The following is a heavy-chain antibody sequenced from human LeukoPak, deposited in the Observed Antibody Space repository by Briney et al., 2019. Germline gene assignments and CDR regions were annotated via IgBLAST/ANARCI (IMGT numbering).Heavy chain of an antibody. V-gene: IGHV3-48*01. CDR1: GFTFSSYS. J-gene: IGHJ4*02. D-gene: IGHD1-26*01. Sequence: GGSLRLSCAASGFTFSSYSMNWVRQAPGKGLEWVSYISSSSSTIYYADSVKGRFTISRDNSKNTLYLQMNSLRAEDTAVYYCAKEVGPLDYWGQGTLVAVSS. CDR3: AKEVGPLDY. CDR2: ISSSSSTI.